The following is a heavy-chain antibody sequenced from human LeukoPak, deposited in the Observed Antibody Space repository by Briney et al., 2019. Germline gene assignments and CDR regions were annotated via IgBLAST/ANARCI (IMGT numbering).Heavy chain of an antibody. CDR2: IYYSGTT. CDR3: ARLLDNDSSGYPDTFDM. Sequence: SETLSLTCTVSGGSMSSHYWSWIRQPPGMGLEWIGFIYYSGTTKYSPSLQSRVTMILDTPKNRFSLKLISVTAADTALYYCARLLDNDSSGYPDTFDMWGQGTMVTVSS. J-gene: IGHJ3*02. CDR1: GGSMSSHY. V-gene: IGHV4-59*11. D-gene: IGHD3-22*01.